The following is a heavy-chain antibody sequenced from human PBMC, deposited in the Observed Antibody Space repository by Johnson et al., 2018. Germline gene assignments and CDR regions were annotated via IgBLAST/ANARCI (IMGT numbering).Heavy chain of an antibody. CDR3: ARGQWRVPGYQYYMDV. D-gene: IGHD6-19*01. V-gene: IGHV3-30*04. CDR2: ISNDGGTK. CDR1: GFTFSTYA. J-gene: IGHJ6*03. Sequence: QVQLVQSGGGVVQPGRSLGLSCAASGFTFSTYAMHWVRQAPGKGLEWVAVISNDGGTKYYADSVKGRFTISRDNAKNSLYLQRSALRVEDTAIYVCARGQWRVPGYQYYMDVWGKGTTVTVSS.